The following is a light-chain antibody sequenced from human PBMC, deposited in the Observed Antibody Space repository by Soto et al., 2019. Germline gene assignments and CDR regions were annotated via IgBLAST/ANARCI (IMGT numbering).Light chain of an antibody. CDR3: QQANSLPVT. J-gene: IGKJ3*01. V-gene: IGKV1-12*01. CDR1: QGISNW. CDR2: AAS. Sequence: DIQMTQSPSSVSASVGDRVTITCRASQGISNWLAWYQQKPGKAPSLLIHAASSLQSGVPSRFSGIGYGTDFTLTISSLQPEDFATYFCQQANSLPVTFGPGTKVDIK.